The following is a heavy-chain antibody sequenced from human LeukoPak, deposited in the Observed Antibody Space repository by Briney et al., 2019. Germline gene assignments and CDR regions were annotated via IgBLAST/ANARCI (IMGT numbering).Heavy chain of an antibody. CDR3: ARDRRAYGSGRSAFDI. D-gene: IGHD3-10*01. CDR1: GFTFSSYG. V-gene: IGHV3-30*02. Sequence: SGGSLRLSCAASGFTFSSYGMHWVRQAPGKGLEWVAFLRYDGSNKYYADSVKGRFTISRDNSKNTLYLQMNSLRAEDTAVYYCARDRRAYGSGRSAFDIWGQGTTVTVSS. CDR2: LRYDGSNK. J-gene: IGHJ3*02.